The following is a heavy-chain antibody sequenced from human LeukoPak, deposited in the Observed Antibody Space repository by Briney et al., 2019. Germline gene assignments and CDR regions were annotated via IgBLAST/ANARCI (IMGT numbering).Heavy chain of an antibody. CDR2: IRYDGTNK. CDR3: AKDKDPWKSTAISDFDY. V-gene: IGHV3-30*02. CDR1: GFTFSTYG. Sequence: GGSLRLSCAASGFTFSTYGMHWVRQAPGKGLEWVAFIRYDGTNKYYADSVKGRFTISRDNSKNTLYLQMNSLRGEDTAVYFCAKDKDPWKSTAISDFDYWGQGALVTVSS. J-gene: IGHJ4*02. D-gene: IGHD1-1*01.